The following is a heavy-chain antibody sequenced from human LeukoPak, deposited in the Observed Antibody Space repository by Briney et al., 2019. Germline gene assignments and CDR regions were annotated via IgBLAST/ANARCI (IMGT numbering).Heavy chain of an antibody. CDR1: GGSISSYY. J-gene: IGHJ6*03. V-gene: IGHV4-59*01. Sequence: SETLSLTCTVSGGSISSYYWSWIRQPPGKGLGWIGYIYYSGSTNYNPSLKSRVTISVDTSKNQFSLKLSSVTAADTAVYYCAQQLDYMDVWGKGTTVTVSS. CDR3: AQQLDYMDV. D-gene: IGHD6-13*01. CDR2: IYYSGST.